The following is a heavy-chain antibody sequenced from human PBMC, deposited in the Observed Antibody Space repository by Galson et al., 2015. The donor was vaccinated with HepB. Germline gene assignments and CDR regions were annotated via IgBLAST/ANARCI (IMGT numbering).Heavy chain of an antibody. CDR2: ISSSSSYI. J-gene: IGHJ4*02. Sequence: SLRLSCAASGFTFSSYSMNWVRQAPGKGLEWVSSISSSSSYIYYADSVKGRFTISRDNAKNSLYLQMNSLRAEDTAVYYCARVPLTGYSSSWYGGEQPYYFDYWGQGTLVTVSS. CDR1: GFTFSSYS. CDR3: ARVPLTGYSSSWYGGEQPYYFDY. V-gene: IGHV3-21*01. D-gene: IGHD6-13*01.